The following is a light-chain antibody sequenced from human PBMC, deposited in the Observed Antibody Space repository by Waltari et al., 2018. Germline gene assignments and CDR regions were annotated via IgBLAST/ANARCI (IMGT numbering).Light chain of an antibody. CDR3: SSYTSSSKV. CDR1: SSDVGGYNY. V-gene: IGLV2-14*01. Sequence: QSALTQPASVSGSPGQSITISCTGTSSDVGGYNYVSWYHQHPGKAPKLMIYEVSNRPSGVSNRVSGSKSGNTASLTISGLQAEDEADYYCSSYTSSSKVFGGGTKLTVL. CDR2: EVS. J-gene: IGLJ2*01.